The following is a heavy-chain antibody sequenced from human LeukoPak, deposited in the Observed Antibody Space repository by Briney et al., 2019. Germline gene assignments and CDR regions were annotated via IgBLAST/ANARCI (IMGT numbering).Heavy chain of an antibody. D-gene: IGHD3-10*01. CDR1: GGSFSGYY. J-gene: IGHJ4*02. V-gene: IGHV4-34*01. Sequence: PSETLSLTCAVYGGSFSGYYWSWIRQPPGKGLEWIGEINHSGSTNYNPSLKSRVTISVDTSKNQFSLKLSSVTAADTAVYYCARAYYYDSGSYKYYFDYWGQGTLVTVSS. CDR2: INHSGST. CDR3: ARAYYYDSGSYKYYFDY.